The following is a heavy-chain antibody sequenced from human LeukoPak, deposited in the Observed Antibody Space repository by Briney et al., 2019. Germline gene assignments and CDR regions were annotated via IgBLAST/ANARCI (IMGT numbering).Heavy chain of an antibody. J-gene: IGHJ4*02. D-gene: IGHD5-18*01. Sequence: SETLSLTCTVSGGSISSSNYYWTWIRQPAGKGLEWIGRIYTTGSPSYSPSLTSRVTISVDTSTNQFSLKLTSVSAADTAVYYCARDRGYSYAFGYWGQGTLVTVSS. CDR3: ARDRGYSYAFGY. V-gene: IGHV4-61*02. CDR2: IYTTGSP. CDR1: GGSISSSNYY.